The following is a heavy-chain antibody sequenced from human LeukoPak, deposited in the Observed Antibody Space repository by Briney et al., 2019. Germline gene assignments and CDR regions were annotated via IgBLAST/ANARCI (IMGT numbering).Heavy chain of an antibody. Sequence: GSSVKVSCKASGGTFSSYAISWVRQAPGQGLEWMGGIIPIFGTANYAQKLQGRVTITADKSTSTAYMELSSLRSEDTAVYYCARVAGGYYYDSSGYYKKPWYYFDYWGQGTLVTVSS. D-gene: IGHD3-22*01. J-gene: IGHJ4*02. CDR2: IIPIFGTA. CDR3: ARVAGGYYYDSSGYYKKPWYYFDY. CDR1: GGTFSSYA. V-gene: IGHV1-69*06.